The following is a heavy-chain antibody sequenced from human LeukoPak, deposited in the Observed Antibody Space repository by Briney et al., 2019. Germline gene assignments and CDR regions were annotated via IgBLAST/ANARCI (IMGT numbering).Heavy chain of an antibody. J-gene: IGHJ4*02. V-gene: IGHV3-23*01. CDR1: GFTFSTYA. CDR2: ISGSDAGT. CDR3: AKEIFPDTAMVTGFDY. Sequence: GGSLRLSCAASGFTFSTYAMSWVRQAPGKGPEWVSAISGSDAGTYYADSVKGRFTISRDNAKNSLYLQMNSLRAEDTALYYCAKEIFPDTAMVTGFDYWGQGTRVTVSS. D-gene: IGHD5-18*01.